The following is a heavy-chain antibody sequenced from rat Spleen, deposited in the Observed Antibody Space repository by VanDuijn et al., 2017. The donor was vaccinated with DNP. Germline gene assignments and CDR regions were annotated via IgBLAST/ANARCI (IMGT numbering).Heavy chain of an antibody. CDR2: ITSSGGST. Sequence: EVQLVESGGDFVQPGRSLKLSCAASGFTFNNYWMTWIRQVPGKGLEWVASITSSGGSTYYPDSVKGRFTISRDNAKNTLYLQMNSLRSEDTATYYCARDVGIDYAMDAWGQGTSVTVSS. D-gene: IGHD1-11*01. CDR1: GFTFNNYW. CDR3: ARDVGIDYAMDA. J-gene: IGHJ4*01. V-gene: IGHV5-31*01.